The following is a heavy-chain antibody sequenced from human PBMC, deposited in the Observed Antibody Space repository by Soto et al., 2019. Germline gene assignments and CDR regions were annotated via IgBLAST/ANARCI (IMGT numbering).Heavy chain of an antibody. V-gene: IGHV4-61*02. CDR3: ARTENGDSYYFDY. Sequence: ALWLTCTGSGGYVTNSRYYWSWIRQPAGKGLEWIGRIYTSGSTNYNPSLKSRVTMSVDTSKNQFSLKLSSVTAADTAVYYCARTENGDSYYFDYWGQGTLVTVSS. CDR1: GGYVTNSRYY. CDR2: IYTSGST. J-gene: IGHJ4*02. D-gene: IGHD2-15*01.